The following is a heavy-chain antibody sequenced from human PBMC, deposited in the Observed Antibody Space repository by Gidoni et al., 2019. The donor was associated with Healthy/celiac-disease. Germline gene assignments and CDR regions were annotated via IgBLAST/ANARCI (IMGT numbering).Heavy chain of an antibody. CDR3: AKDAEGIAVAGGYYGMDV. CDR2: ISGSGGST. J-gene: IGHJ6*02. CDR1: GFTFSSND. D-gene: IGHD6-19*01. Sequence: EVQLVESGGGLVQPGGSVGLSCEASGFTFSSNDTSWVRQAPGRGLEWVSAISGSGGSTYYADSVKGRFTISRDNSKNTLYLQMNSLRAEDTAVYYCAKDAEGIAVAGGYYGMDVWGQGTTVTVSS. V-gene: IGHV3-23*04.